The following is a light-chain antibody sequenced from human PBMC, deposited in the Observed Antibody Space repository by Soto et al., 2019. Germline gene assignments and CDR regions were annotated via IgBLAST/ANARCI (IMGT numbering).Light chain of an antibody. V-gene: IGLV2-14*01. CDR3: SSYTTSNTPLYV. Sequence: QSVLTQPASVSGSPGQSITISCTGTSSDTAGYNYVSWYQQHPGKAPKLMIYEVSNRPSGVSNRFSGSQSGNTASLTISGLQAEDEPNYYCSSYTTSNTPLYVFGTGTKLTVL. CDR2: EVS. J-gene: IGLJ1*01. CDR1: SSDTAGYNY.